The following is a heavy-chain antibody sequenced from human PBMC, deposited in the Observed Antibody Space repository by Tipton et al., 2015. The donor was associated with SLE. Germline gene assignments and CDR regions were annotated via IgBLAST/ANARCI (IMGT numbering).Heavy chain of an antibody. CDR3: ARGRCSSTSCYLSGFDP. Sequence: TLSLTCAVYGGSFSGYYWSWIRQPPGKGLEWIGEITHSGSTNYNPSLKRRVTISGDTSKNQFSLKLSSVTAADTAVHYCARGRCSSTSCYLSGFDPWGQGTLVTVSS. CDR1: GGSFSGYY. V-gene: IGHV4-34*01. CDR2: ITHSGST. J-gene: IGHJ5*02. D-gene: IGHD2-2*01.